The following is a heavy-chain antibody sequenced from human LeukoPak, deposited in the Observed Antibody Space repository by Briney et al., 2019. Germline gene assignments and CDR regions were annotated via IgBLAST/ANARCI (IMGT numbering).Heavy chain of an antibody. CDR2: ISYDGSNK. CDR3: ARHYCGGDCYSRGYYYGMDV. Sequence: GGSLRLSCAASGFTFSSYGMHWVRQAPGKGLEWVAVISYDGSNKYYADSVKGRFTISADKSISTAYLQWSSLKASDTAMYYCARHYCGGDCYSRGYYYGMDVWGQGTTVTVSS. CDR1: GFTFSSYG. J-gene: IGHJ6*02. V-gene: IGHV3-30*03. D-gene: IGHD2-21*02.